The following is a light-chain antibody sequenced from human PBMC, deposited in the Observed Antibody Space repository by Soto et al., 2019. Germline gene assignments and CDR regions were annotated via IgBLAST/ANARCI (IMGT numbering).Light chain of an antibody. CDR3: SSYTGSSTHVV. CDR1: SSDVGDYNF. Sequence: QSVLTQPASVSGSPGQSITISCTGTSSDVGDYNFVSWYQQHPGKAPKLMIYEVSNRPSGISNRFSGSKSANTASLTISGLQAEDEADYYCSSYTGSSTHVVFGGGTKLTVL. J-gene: IGLJ2*01. CDR2: EVS. V-gene: IGLV2-14*01.